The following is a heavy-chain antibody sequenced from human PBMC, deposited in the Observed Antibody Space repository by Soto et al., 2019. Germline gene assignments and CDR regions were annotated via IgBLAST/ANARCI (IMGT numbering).Heavy chain of an antibody. CDR1: GGSISGYF. Sequence: KPSESLSLTWSVSGGSISGYFWSWIRQAPGKGLEWIGYVYDTGSTSYNPSLQSRVTISVDTPKKQFSLSLRLVPAADAAVYFCARSIAVPSSHIDHWGQGTRVTVSS. J-gene: IGHJ4*02. CDR2: VYDTGST. V-gene: IGHV4-59*01. D-gene: IGHD6-6*01. CDR3: ARSIAVPSSHIDH.